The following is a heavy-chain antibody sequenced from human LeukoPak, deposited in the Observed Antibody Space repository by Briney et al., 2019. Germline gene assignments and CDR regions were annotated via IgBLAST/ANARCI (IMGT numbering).Heavy chain of an antibody. D-gene: IGHD3-16*01. CDR3: ARALGYYYYYMDV. J-gene: IGHJ6*03. V-gene: IGHV1-69*06. CDR2: IIPIFGTA. Sequence: SVKVSCKASGGTFSSYAISWVRQAPGQGLEWMGGIIPIFGTANYAQKFQSRVTITADKSTSTAYMELSSLRSEDTAVYYCARALGYYYYYMDVWGKGTTVTVSS. CDR1: GGTFSSYA.